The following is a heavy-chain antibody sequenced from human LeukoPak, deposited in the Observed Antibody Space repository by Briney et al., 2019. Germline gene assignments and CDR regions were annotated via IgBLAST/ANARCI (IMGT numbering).Heavy chain of an antibody. CDR1: GGSISSYY. D-gene: IGHD3-16*01. CDR3: ARAAGSTFGFTPDY. Sequence: SETLSLTCTGSGGSISSYYWSWIRQPPGKGLEWIGYIYYSGSTNYNPSLKSRVTISVDTSKNQFSLKLSSVTAADTAVYYCARAAGSTFGFTPDYWGQGTLVTVSS. V-gene: IGHV4-59*01. CDR2: IYYSGST. J-gene: IGHJ4*02.